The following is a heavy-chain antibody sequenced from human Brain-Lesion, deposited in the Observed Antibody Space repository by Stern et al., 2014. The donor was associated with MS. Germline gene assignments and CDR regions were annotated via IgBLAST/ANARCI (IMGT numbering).Heavy chain of an antibody. CDR3: ARRGDSSSSGFDY. V-gene: IGHV5-51*01. Sequence: EVQLLQPGAEVKKPGESLKISCKGSGYRVTSNWIGWVRQMPGKGLEWMGIIWPGDSDTRYSPSFQGQVTISADKSISTAYLQWSSLQASDTAMYYCARRGDSSSSGFDYWGQGTLVIVSS. CDR2: IWPGDSDT. CDR1: GYRVTSNW. D-gene: IGHD6-6*01. J-gene: IGHJ4*02.